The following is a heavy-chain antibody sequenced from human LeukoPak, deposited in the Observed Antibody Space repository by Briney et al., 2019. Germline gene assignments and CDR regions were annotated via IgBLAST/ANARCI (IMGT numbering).Heavy chain of an antibody. J-gene: IGHJ4*02. Sequence: GGSLRLSCAASGFTFSSYSMSWVRQAPGKGLEWVSYISSSSSTIYYADSVKGRFTISRDNAKNSLYLQMNSLRAEDTAVYYCARDHDYGDYVCGYWGQGTLVTVSS. D-gene: IGHD4-17*01. V-gene: IGHV3-48*01. CDR3: ARDHDYGDYVCGY. CDR1: GFTFSSYS. CDR2: ISSSSSTI.